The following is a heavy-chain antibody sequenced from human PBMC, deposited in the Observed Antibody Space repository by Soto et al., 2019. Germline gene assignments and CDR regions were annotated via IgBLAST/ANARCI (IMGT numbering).Heavy chain of an antibody. D-gene: IGHD5-12*01. J-gene: IGHJ5*02. Sequence: QVHLVQSGVEVKTPGASVKVSCQASGYTFFTYDISWVRQAPGQGLEWMGWISTYSGDTKYAQKFQGRVTMTTDTSTPTAYLALRSLRSDDTAGYYCARHHGPTTSENWFDPWGQGTLVTVSS. CDR2: ISTYSGDT. CDR3: ARHHGPTTSENWFDP. V-gene: IGHV1-18*01. CDR1: GYTFFTYD.